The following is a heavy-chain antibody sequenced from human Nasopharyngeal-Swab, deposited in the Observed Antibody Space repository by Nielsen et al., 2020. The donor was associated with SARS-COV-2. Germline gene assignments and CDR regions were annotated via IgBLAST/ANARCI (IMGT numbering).Heavy chain of an antibody. D-gene: IGHD3-10*01. V-gene: IGHV3-30*02. CDR3: AKDRVIYGSGYYYMDV. CDR1: GFTFSSYG. CDR2: IRYDGSNK. Sequence: GGSLRLSCAASGFTFSSYGMHWVRQAPGKGLEWVAFIRYDGSNKYYADSVKGRFTISRDNSKNTLYLQMNSLRAEDTAVHYCAKDRVIYGSGYYYMDVWGKGTTVTVSS. J-gene: IGHJ6*03.